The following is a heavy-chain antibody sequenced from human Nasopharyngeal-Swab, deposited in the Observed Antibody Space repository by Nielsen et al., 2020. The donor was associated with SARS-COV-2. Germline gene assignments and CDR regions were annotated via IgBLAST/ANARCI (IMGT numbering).Heavy chain of an antibody. CDR2: FYCSGCT. V-gene: IGHV4-39*01. CDR3: ASYPLTFGGVWGSDAFDI. J-gene: IGHJ3*02. Sequence: RQCPGKGLEGVGSFYCSGCTYYNPSLKRRGTISVDTSKNQFSLKLSSVTAADTAVYYCASYPLTFGGVWGSDAFDIWGQGTMVTVSS. D-gene: IGHD3-16*01.